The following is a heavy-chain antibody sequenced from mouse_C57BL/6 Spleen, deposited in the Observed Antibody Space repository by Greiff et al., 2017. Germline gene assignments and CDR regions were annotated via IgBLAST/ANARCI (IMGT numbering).Heavy chain of an antibody. CDR3: ARAGEYVDV. CDR1: GYSITSGYY. J-gene: IGHJ1*03. CDR2: ISYDGST. Sequence: EVQRVESGPGLVKPSPSLSLTCSVTGYSITSGYYWNWIRQFPGNKLEWMGYISYDGSTNYNPSLKNRISITRDTSKNQFFLKLNSVTTEDTATYYCARAGEYVDVWGTGTTVTVSS. V-gene: IGHV3-6*01.